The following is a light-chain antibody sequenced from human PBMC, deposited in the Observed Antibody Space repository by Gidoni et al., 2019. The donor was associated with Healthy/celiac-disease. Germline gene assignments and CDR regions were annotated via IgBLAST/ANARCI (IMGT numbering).Light chain of an antibody. V-gene: IGLV1-40*01. CDR1: SSNIGAGYY. CDR3: QSYDSSLSGSV. J-gene: IGLJ2*01. CDR2: GNS. Sequence: QSVLTQPPSVSGAPGQRVTISCTGSSSNIGAGYYVHWYQQLPGTAHKLLIYGNSNRPSGVPDRFSGSKSGTSASLAITGLQAEDEADYYCQSYDSSLSGSVFGGGTKLTVL.